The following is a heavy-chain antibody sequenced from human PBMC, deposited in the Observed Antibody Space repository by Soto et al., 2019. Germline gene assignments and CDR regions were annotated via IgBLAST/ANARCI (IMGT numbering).Heavy chain of an antibody. CDR3: ATDWDSSGFLDY. CDR1: GYTLTELS. Sequence: GASVKVSCKGSGYTLTELSMHWGRQAPGKGLEWMGGFDPEDGETIYAQKFQGRVTMTEDTSPDTAYMELSSLRSEDTAVYYCATDWDSSGFLDYWGQGTLVTVSS. V-gene: IGHV1-24*01. CDR2: FDPEDGET. J-gene: IGHJ4*02. D-gene: IGHD6-19*01.